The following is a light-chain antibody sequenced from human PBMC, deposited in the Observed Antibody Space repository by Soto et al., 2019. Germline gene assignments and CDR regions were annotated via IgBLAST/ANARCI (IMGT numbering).Light chain of an antibody. V-gene: IGLV2-23*01. CDR3: CSYAGDTTLV. CDR1: SSVVGSYDL. CDR2: EGS. Sequence: QSVLTQPASVSGSPGQSIAIACTGTSSVVGSYDLVSGYQKHPGKAPKLMIYEGSKRPSGVSNRFSGSKSGNTASLTISGLQAEDDANYYCCSYAGDTTLVFGGGTKLTVL. J-gene: IGLJ2*01.